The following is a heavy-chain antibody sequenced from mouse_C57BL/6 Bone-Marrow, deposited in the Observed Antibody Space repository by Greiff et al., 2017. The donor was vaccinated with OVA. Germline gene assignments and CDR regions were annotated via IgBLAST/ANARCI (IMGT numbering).Heavy chain of an antibody. Sequence: VQLQQSGPGLVAPSQSLSITCTVSGFSLTSYGVDWVRQPPGKGLEWLGVIWGGGSTNYNSALMSRLSIRKDNSKSQVFLKMNSLQTDDTAMYDCAKRDYGNLYYAMDYWGQGTSVTVSS. V-gene: IGHV2-9*01. J-gene: IGHJ4*01. CDR3: AKRDYGNLYYAMDY. CDR1: GFSLTSYG. CDR2: IWGGGST. D-gene: IGHD2-1*01.